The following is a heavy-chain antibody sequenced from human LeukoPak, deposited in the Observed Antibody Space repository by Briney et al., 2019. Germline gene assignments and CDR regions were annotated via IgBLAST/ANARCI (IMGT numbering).Heavy chain of an antibody. D-gene: IGHD6-19*01. CDR1: GFTFSSYW. V-gene: IGHV3-7*01. CDR2: IKQDGFDK. J-gene: IGHJ4*02. CDR3: VKEAALAGAEY. Sequence: GGSLRLSCAASGFTFSSYWMSWVRQAPGKGLEWVANIKQDGFDKYYVDSVKGRFTISRDNAKNSLYLQMNSLRAEDTAVYYCVKEAALAGAEYWGQGTLVTVSS.